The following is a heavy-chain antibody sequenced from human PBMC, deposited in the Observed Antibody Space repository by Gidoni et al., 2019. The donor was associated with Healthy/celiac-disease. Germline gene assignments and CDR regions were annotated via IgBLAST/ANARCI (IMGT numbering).Heavy chain of an antibody. Sequence: VQLFESGGGLVQPGGSLRLSRAASGFSFSSYAMGWVRQAPGNGLGWGSAISGSGGSTYYADSVKGRFTSSRDNSKNTLYLQMNSLRAEDTAVYYCAKVRRDYYYGMDVWGQGTTVTVSS. CDR1: GFSFSSYA. V-gene: IGHV3-23*01. CDR2: ISGSGGST. D-gene: IGHD3-10*01. CDR3: AKVRRDYYYGMDV. J-gene: IGHJ6*02.